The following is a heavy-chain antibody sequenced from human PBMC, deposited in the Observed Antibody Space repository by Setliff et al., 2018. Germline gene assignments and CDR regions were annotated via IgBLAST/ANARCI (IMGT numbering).Heavy chain of an antibody. D-gene: IGHD6-19*01. CDR3: VRSSAPQVVLAADFDF. Sequence: ASVKVSCKASGYTLTNYYMHWVRQAPGQGLEWMGWISPYYGNTNYAQQFQGRVTMTTDTSATTVYMELKSLRSDDTAVYYCVRSSAPQVVLAADFDFWGQGTPVTVSS. J-gene: IGHJ4*02. CDR1: GYTLTNYY. V-gene: IGHV1-18*04. CDR2: ISPYYGNT.